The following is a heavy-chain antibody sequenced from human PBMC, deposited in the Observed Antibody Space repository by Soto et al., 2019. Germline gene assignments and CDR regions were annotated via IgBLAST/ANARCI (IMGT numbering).Heavy chain of an antibody. CDR3: AKGFGYCSGGSCSDIDY. V-gene: IGHV3-30*18. Sequence: QVQLVESGGGVVQPGRSLRLSCAASGFTFSSYGMHWVRQAPGKGLERVAVISYDGSNKYYADSVKGRFTISRDNSKNTLYLQMNSLRAEDTAVYYCAKGFGYCSGGSCSDIDYWGQGTLVTVSS. J-gene: IGHJ4*02. D-gene: IGHD2-15*01. CDR1: GFTFSSYG. CDR2: ISYDGSNK.